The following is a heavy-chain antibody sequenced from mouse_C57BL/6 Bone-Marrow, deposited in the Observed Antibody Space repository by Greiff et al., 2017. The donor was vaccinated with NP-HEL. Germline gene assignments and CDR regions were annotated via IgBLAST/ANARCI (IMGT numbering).Heavy chain of an antibody. Sequence: VKLQESGAELVRPGASVTLSCKASGYTFTDYEMHWVKQTPVHGLEWIGAIDPETGGTAYNQKFKGKAILTADKSSSTAYMELRSLTSEDSAVYYCTRVRYCGSSYVDWYFEVWGTGTTVTVSS. CDR2: IDPETGGT. CDR1: GYTFTDYE. D-gene: IGHD1-1*01. J-gene: IGHJ1*03. V-gene: IGHV1-15*01. CDR3: TRVRYCGSSYVDWYFEV.